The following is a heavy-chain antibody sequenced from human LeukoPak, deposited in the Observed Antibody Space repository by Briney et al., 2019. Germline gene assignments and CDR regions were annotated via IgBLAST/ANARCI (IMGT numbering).Heavy chain of an antibody. Sequence: PGGSLRLSCAASGFTFGNYAMSWVRQAPGKGLVWVSRISSEGSSTTYADSVKGRFTISRDNAKDTLYLQMNSLRAEDTAVYYCARGENTYIDYWGQGTLVTVSS. CDR3: ARGENTYIDY. D-gene: IGHD3-16*01. CDR2: ISSEGSST. J-gene: IGHJ4*02. V-gene: IGHV3-74*01. CDR1: GFTFGNYA.